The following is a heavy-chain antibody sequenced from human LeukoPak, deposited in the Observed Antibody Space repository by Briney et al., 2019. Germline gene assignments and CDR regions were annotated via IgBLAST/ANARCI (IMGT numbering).Heavy chain of an antibody. J-gene: IGHJ5*02. CDR2: INHSGST. Sequence: SETLSLTCAVYGGSFSGYYWSWIRQPPGKGLEWIGEINHSGSTIYNPSLKSRVTISVDTSKNQFSLKLSSVTAADTAVYYCARASRYYGSGKVDPWGQGTLVTVSS. V-gene: IGHV4-34*01. CDR1: GGSFSGYY. CDR3: ARASRYYGSGKVDP. D-gene: IGHD3-10*01.